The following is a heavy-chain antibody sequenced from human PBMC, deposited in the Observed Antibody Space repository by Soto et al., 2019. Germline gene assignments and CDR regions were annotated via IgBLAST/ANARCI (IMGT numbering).Heavy chain of an antibody. J-gene: IGHJ6*02. D-gene: IGHD3-22*01. CDR2: IKSKTDGGTT. CDR1: GFSFSNAW. Sequence: PGGSLRLSCAASGFSFSNAWMNWVRQAPGKGLEWVGRIKSKTDGGTTDYAAPVKGRFTISRDDSKNTLYLQMNSLKTEDTAVYYCTTWDYYDSSGYYYYGMDVWGQGTTVTVSS. V-gene: IGHV3-15*07. CDR3: TTWDYYDSSGYYYYGMDV.